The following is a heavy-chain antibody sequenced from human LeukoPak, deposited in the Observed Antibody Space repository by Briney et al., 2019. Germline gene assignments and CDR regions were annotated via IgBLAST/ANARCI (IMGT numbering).Heavy chain of an antibody. V-gene: IGHV3-33*06. Sequence: PGGSVRLSCAASGFTFRSYGMHWVRQAPGKGLEWVAVIWYDGSNKYYADSVKGRFTISRDNSKNTLYLQMNSLRAEDTAVYYCAKEGDFYDILTDYWGQGTLVTVSS. CDR3: AKEGDFYDILTDY. J-gene: IGHJ4*02. CDR1: GFTFRSYG. CDR2: IWYDGSNK. D-gene: IGHD3-9*01.